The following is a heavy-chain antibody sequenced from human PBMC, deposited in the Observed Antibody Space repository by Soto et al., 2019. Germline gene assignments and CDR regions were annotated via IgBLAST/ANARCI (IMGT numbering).Heavy chain of an antibody. D-gene: IGHD3-10*01. CDR1: GFTFSSYG. J-gene: IGHJ5*02. CDR2: IWYDGSNK. V-gene: IGHV3-33*01. CDR3: AREGALLWFRESVKAPLDP. Sequence: QVQLVESGGGVVQPGRSLRLSCAASGFTFSSYGMHWVRQAPGKGLEWVAVIWYDGSNKYYADSVKGRFTISRDNSKNTLYLQMNSLRAEDTAVYYCAREGALLWFRESVKAPLDPWGQGTLVTVSS.